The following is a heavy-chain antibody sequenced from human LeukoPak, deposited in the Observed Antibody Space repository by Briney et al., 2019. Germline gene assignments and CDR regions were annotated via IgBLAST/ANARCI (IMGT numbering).Heavy chain of an antibody. CDR3: ARTPEGDFWSGYYQFDY. CDR2: ISGSGGST. Sequence: GGSLRLSCAASGFTFSSYAMSWVRQAPGKGLEWVSAISGSGGSTYYADSVKGRFTISRDNSKNTLYLQMNSLRAEDTAVYYCARTPEGDFWSGYYQFDYWGQGTLVTVSS. V-gene: IGHV3-23*01. D-gene: IGHD3-3*01. CDR1: GFTFSSYA. J-gene: IGHJ4*02.